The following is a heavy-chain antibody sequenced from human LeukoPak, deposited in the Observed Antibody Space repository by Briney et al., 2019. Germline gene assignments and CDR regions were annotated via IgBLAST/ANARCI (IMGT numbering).Heavy chain of an antibody. V-gene: IGHV3-74*01. CDR3: ASYHDSSGYLFDY. Sequence: GGSLRLSCAASGFIFSSYWMHWVRQAPGKGLVWVSRINSDGSSTSYADSVKGRFTISRDNAKNTLYLQMNSLRAEDTAVYYCASYHDSSGYLFDYWGQGALVTVSS. J-gene: IGHJ4*02. CDR2: INSDGSST. CDR1: GFIFSSYW. D-gene: IGHD3-22*01.